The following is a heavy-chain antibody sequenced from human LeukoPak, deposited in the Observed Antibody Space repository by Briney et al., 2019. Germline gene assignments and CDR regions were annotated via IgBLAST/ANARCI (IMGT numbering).Heavy chain of an antibody. CDR3: ARVPYDSSGYYPPTY. CDR1: GYTFTSYG. CDR2: ISAYNGNT. Sequence: ASVKVSCKASGYTFTSYGISWVRQAPGQGLEWMGLISAYNGNTNYVQKLQGRVTMTTDTSTSTAYMELRSLRSDDTAVYYCARVPYDSSGYYPPTYWGQGTLVTVSS. V-gene: IGHV1-18*01. J-gene: IGHJ4*02. D-gene: IGHD3-22*01.